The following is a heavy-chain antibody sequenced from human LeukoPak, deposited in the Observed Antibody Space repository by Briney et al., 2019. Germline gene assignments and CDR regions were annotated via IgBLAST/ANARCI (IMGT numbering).Heavy chain of an antibody. D-gene: IGHD5-18*01. CDR2: INPNSGGT. CDR3: ARVGDTAMGEVDY. J-gene: IGHJ4*02. V-gene: IGHV1-2*02. Sequence: ASVKVSRKASGYTFTGYYMHWVRQAPGQGLEWMGWINPNSGGTNYAQKFQGRVTMTRDTSISTAYMELSRLRSDDTAVYYCARVGDTAMGEVDYWGQGTLVTVSS. CDR1: GYTFTGYY.